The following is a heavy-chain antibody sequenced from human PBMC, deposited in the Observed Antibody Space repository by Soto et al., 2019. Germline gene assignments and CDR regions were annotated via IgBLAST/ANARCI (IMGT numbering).Heavy chain of an antibody. CDR2: IYYSGST. D-gene: IGHD1-26*01. CDR3: ARHGDWYSGSHRRLDY. V-gene: IGHV4-39*01. J-gene: IGHJ4*02. Sequence: SETLSLTCTVSGGSISSSSYYWGWIRQPPGKGLEWIGSIYYSGSTYYNPSLKSRVTISVDTSKNQFSLKLSSVTAADTAVYYCARHGDWYSGSHRRLDYWGQGTLVTVSS. CDR1: GGSISSSSYY.